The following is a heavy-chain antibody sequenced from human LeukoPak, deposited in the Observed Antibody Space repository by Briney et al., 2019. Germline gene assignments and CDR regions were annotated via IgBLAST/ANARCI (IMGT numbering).Heavy chain of an antibody. J-gene: IGHJ5*02. CDR2: INTNTGNP. V-gene: IGHV7-4-1*02. CDR1: GYTFTNYA. CDR3: ARRTRQLLVFWFDP. Sequence: ASVKVSCKTSGYTFTNYAMNWVRQVPGQGLEWMGWINTNTGNPTYAQGFTGRFVFSLDTSVSTAYLEISSLKAEDTAVYYCARRTRQLLVFWFDPWGQGTLVTVSS. D-gene: IGHD6-19*01.